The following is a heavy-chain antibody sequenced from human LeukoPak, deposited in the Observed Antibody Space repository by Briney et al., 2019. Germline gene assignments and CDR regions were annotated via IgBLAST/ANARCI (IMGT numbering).Heavy chain of an antibody. Sequence: SETLSLTCAVYGGSFSGYYWSWIRQPPGKGLEWIGEINHSRSTNYNPSLKSRVTISVDTSKNQFSLKLSSVTAADTAVYYCARRYSGSDYWGQGTLVTVSS. D-gene: IGHD5-12*01. J-gene: IGHJ4*02. CDR1: GGSFSGYY. CDR3: ARRYSGSDY. CDR2: INHSRST. V-gene: IGHV4-34*01.